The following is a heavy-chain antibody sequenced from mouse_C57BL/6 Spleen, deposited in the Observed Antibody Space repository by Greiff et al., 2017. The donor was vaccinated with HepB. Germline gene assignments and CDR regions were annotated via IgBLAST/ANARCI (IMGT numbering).Heavy chain of an antibody. Sequence: VQLQQSGAELARPGASVKLSCKASGYTFTSYGISWVKQRTGQGLEWIGEIYPRSGNTYYNEKFKGKATLTADKSSSTAYMELRSLTSEDSAVYFCARSSSRQAWFAYWGQGTLVTVSA. J-gene: IGHJ3*01. V-gene: IGHV1-81*01. CDR3: ARSSSRQAWFAY. CDR2: IYPRSGNT. CDR1: GYTFTSYG. D-gene: IGHD1-3*01.